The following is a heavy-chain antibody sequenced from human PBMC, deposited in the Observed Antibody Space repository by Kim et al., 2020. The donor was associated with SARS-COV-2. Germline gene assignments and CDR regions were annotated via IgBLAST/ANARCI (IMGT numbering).Heavy chain of an antibody. CDR2: ISYDGSNK. Sequence: GGSLRLSCAASGFTFSSYGMHWVRQAPGKGLEWVAVISYDGSNKYYADSVKGRFTISRDNSKNTLYLQMNSLRAEDTAVYYCAKDHSTSLNYWGQGTLVTVSS. J-gene: IGHJ4*02. V-gene: IGHV3-30*18. CDR1: GFTFSSYG. CDR3: AKDHSTSLNY. D-gene: IGHD2-2*01.